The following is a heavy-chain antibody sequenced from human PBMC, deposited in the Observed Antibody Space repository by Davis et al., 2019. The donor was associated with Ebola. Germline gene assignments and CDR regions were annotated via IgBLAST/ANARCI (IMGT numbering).Heavy chain of an antibody. D-gene: IGHD6-13*01. CDR1: GGSISSSSYY. J-gene: IGHJ6*02. Sequence: MPSETLSLTCTVSGGSISSSSYYWGWIRQPPGKGLEWIGSIYYSGSTYYNPSLKSRVTISVDTSKNQFSLKLSSVTAADTAVYYCARGRGVAAPRMDVWGQGTTVTVSS. V-gene: IGHV4-39*01. CDR3: ARGRGVAAPRMDV. CDR2: IYYSGST.